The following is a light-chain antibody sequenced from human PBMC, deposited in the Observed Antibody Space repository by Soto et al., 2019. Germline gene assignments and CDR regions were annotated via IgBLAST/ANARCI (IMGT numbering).Light chain of an antibody. J-gene: IGLJ2*01. CDR2: GNS. Sequence: QSVLTQPPSVSGAPGQRVTISCTGSSSNIGAGYDVHWYQQLPGTAPKLLIYGNSNRPSGVPDRFSGSKSGTSASLAITGLQAEDEADYSCQSSDSSLSGHVVFGGGTKVTVL. CDR1: SSNIGAGYD. V-gene: IGLV1-40*01. CDR3: QSSDSSLSGHVV.